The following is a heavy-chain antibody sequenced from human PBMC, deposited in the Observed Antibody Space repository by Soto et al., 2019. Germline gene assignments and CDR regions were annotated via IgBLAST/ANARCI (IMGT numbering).Heavy chain of an antibody. V-gene: IGHV4-59*01. CDR3: ATTGPVVGWFDP. CDR2: IYYSGST. Sequence: QVQLQESGPGLVKPSETLSLTCTVSGGSISSYYWSWIRQPPGKGLEWIGYIYYSGSTNYNPSLKSRVTISVDTSKNQFSLTLSSVTAADTAVYYCATTGPVVGWFDPWGQGTLVTVSS. CDR1: GGSISSYY. J-gene: IGHJ5*02.